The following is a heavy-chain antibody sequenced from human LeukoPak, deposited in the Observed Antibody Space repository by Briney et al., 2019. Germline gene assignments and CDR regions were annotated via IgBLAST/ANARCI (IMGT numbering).Heavy chain of an antibody. CDR1: GGSISSYY. Sequence: SETLSLTCTVSGGSISSYYWSWIRQSAGKGLEWIGRIYTSGSANYNPSLKSRVTMSVDTSKNQFSLKLNSVTAADTAVYYCARAWSGYYYMDVWDKGTTVTVSS. CDR3: ARAWSGYYYMDV. D-gene: IGHD2-8*02. J-gene: IGHJ6*03. V-gene: IGHV4-4*07. CDR2: IYTSGSA.